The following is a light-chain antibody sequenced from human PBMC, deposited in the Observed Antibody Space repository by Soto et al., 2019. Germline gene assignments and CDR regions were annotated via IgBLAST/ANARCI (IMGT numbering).Light chain of an antibody. Sequence: IVLTQSPGTLSLSPWERVTLSCRASQGVSSYLAWYQQKPGQAPRLLIYNASNRATGIPARFSGSGSGTDFTLAISSLEPEDFAVYYCHQRSDWPRTFGQGTKVDIK. CDR2: NAS. CDR3: HQRSDWPRT. CDR1: QGVSSY. V-gene: IGKV3-11*01. J-gene: IGKJ1*01.